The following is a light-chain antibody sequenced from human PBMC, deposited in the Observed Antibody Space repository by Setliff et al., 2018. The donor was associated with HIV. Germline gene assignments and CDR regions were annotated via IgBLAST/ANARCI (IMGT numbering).Light chain of an antibody. V-gene: IGLV2-14*01. CDR1: SSDVGGYKY. J-gene: IGLJ1*01. CDR2: EVN. CDR3: SSYTSRNTLV. Sequence: QSALTQPASASGSPGQSITISCTGTSSDVGGYKYVYWYQQHPGKAPKLMIYEVNNRPSGISIRFSGSKSGNTASLTISGLQAEDEADYYCSSYTSRNTLVFGTGTKVTVL.